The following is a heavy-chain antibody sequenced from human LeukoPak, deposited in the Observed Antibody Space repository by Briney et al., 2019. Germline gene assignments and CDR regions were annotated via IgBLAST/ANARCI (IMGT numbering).Heavy chain of an antibody. CDR2: INPNSGGT. D-gene: IGHD3-16*02. V-gene: IGHV1-2*02. J-gene: IGHJ4*02. CDR3: ARENYVWGSYRHNDY. CDR1: GYTFTGYY. Sequence: ASVKVSCKASGYTFTGYYMHWVRQAPGQGLEWMGWINPNSGGTNYAQKFQGRVTMTRDTSISTAYMELSRLRSDDTAVYYCARENYVWGSYRHNDYWGQGTLVTVSS.